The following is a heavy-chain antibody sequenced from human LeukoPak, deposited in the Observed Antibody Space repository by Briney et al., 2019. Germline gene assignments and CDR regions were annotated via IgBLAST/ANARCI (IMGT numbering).Heavy chain of an antibody. CDR2: IYYSGST. D-gene: IGHD3-10*01. J-gene: IGHJ4*02. CDR1: GGSISSYY. V-gene: IGHV4-59*12. Sequence: SETLSLTCTVSGGSISSYYWSWIRQPPGKGLEWIGYIYYSGSTNYNPSLKSRVTISVDTSKNQFSLKLSSVTAADTAVYYCARIRRLLWFGELLGYFDYWGQGTLVTVSS. CDR3: ARIRRLLWFGELLGYFDY.